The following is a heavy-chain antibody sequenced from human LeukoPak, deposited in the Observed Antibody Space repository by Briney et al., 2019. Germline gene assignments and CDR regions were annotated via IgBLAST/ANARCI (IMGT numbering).Heavy chain of an antibody. CDR1: GGSFSGYY. Sequence: PSETLSLTCAVYGGSFSGYYWSWIRQPPGKGLEWIGEINHSGSTNYNPSLKSRVTISVDTSKNQFSLKLSSVTAADTAVYYCARGSDDFWSGYYKGWFDPWGQGTLVTVSS. V-gene: IGHV4-34*01. CDR3: ARGSDDFWSGYYKGWFDP. J-gene: IGHJ5*02. CDR2: INHSGST. D-gene: IGHD3-3*01.